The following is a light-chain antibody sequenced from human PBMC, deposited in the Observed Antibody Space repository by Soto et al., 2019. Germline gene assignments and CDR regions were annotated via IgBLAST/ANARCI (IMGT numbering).Light chain of an antibody. CDR2: GAS. Sequence: EIVMTQSPATLSVSPGEGATHTCRASQSVGSKLAWYQQKPGQAPRLLIFGASTRATGIPASFSGSGSGTEFTLTISSLQSEDFAVYYCQQYNNWPLTFGGGTKVEIK. CDR1: QSVGSK. V-gene: IGKV3D-15*01. J-gene: IGKJ4*01. CDR3: QQYNNWPLT.